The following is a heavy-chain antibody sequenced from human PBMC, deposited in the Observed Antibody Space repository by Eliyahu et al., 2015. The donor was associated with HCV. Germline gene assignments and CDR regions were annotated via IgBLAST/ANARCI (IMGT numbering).Heavy chain of an antibody. CDR1: GFTFSSYA. V-gene: IGHV3-23*01. D-gene: IGHD2-2*01. Sequence: EVQLLESGGGLVQPGGSLRLSCAASGFTFSSYAMSWVRQAPGKGLEWVSAISGSGGSTYYADSVKGRFTISRDNSKNTLYLQMNSLRAEDTAVYYCAKGGSTSSIYQSNFDYWGQGTLVTVSS. CDR2: ISGSGGST. J-gene: IGHJ4*02. CDR3: AKGGSTSSIYQSNFDY.